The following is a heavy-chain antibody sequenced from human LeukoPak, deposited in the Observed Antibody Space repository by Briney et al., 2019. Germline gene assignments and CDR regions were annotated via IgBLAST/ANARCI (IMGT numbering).Heavy chain of an antibody. J-gene: IGHJ6*02. CDR2: IGGYNGKT. V-gene: IGHV1-18*01. CDR3: ARDRWSGATGDYHYYYGMDG. Sequence: ASVKVSCKASGYTSTNYGISWVRQAPGQGLEWMGWIGGYNGKTKYVEKLQGRATMTTDTSTSTAYMELRSLRSDDTAVYYCARDRWSGATGDYHYYYGMDGWGQGTTVIVSS. CDR1: GYTSTNYG. D-gene: IGHD1-26*01.